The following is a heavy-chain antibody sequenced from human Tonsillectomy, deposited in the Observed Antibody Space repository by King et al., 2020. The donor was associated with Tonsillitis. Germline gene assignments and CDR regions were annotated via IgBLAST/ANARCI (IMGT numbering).Heavy chain of an antibody. Sequence: QLVQSGAKVKKPGSSVKVSCKTSGGTFTNYAINWVRQAPGQGLEWMGGVIPIFDTPDYAQKFQGRVTITADKSTSTAYMELSSLRSEDTAVYYCARSYYGSGSSYSAFDYWGQGTLVTVSS. CDR1: GGTFTNYA. V-gene: IGHV1-69*06. CDR2: VIPIFDTP. CDR3: ARSYYGSGSSYSAFDY. J-gene: IGHJ4*02. D-gene: IGHD3-10*01.